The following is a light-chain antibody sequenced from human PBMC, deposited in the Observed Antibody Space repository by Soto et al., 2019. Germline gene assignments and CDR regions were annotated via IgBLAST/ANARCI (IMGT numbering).Light chain of an antibody. CDR1: SSDVGGYNY. Sequence: QSALTQPASVSGSPGQSITISCTGTSSDVGGYNYVSWYQQHPGKAPKLMIYEVNNRPSGVSNRFSGSKSGNTASLTISGLQAEDEADYYCSSYTSSYTYVFGTGTKLTV. V-gene: IGLV2-14*01. CDR2: EVN. J-gene: IGLJ1*01. CDR3: SSYTSSYTYV.